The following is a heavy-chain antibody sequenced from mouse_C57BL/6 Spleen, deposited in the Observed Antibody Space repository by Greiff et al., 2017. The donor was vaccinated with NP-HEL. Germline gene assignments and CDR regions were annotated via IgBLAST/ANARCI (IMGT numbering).Heavy chain of an antibody. CDR2: IYPGDGDT. CDR1: GYAFSSYW. V-gene: IGHV1-80*01. J-gene: IGHJ4*01. Sequence: VQLQQSGAELVKPGASVKISCKASGYAFSSYWMNWVKQRPGKGLEWIGQIYPGDGDTNYNGKFKGKATLTADKSSSTAYMQLSSLTSEDSAVYFCARARDSYYYAMDYWGQGTSVTVSS. CDR3: ARARDSYYYAMDY.